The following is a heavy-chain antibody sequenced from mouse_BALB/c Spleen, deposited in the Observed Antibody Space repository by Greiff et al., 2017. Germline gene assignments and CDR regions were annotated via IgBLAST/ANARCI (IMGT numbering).Heavy chain of an antibody. D-gene: IGHD2-10*02. CDR3: ARSPYGNYGYAMDY. CDR2: ISSGSSTI. V-gene: IGHV5-17*02. J-gene: IGHJ4*01. CDR1: GFTFSSFG. Sequence: EVQVVESGGGLVQPGGSRKLSCAASGFTFSSFGMHWVRQAPEKGLEWVAYISSGSSTIYYADTVKGRFTISRDNPKNTLFLQMTSLRSEDTAMYYCARSPYGNYGYAMDYWGQGTSVTVSS.